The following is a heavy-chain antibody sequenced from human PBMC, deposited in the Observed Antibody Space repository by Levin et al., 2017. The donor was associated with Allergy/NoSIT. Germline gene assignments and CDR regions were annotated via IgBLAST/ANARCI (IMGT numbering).Heavy chain of an antibody. D-gene: IGHD6-13*01. Sequence: TGGSLRLSCAASGFTVSSNYMSWVRQAPGKGLEWVSVIYSGGSTYYADSVKGRFTISRDNSKNTLYLQMNSLRAEDTAVYYCARLYSSSSSDAFDIWGQGTMVTVSS. CDR3: ARLYSSSSSDAFDI. J-gene: IGHJ3*02. CDR2: IYSGGST. CDR1: GFTVSSNY. V-gene: IGHV3-53*01.